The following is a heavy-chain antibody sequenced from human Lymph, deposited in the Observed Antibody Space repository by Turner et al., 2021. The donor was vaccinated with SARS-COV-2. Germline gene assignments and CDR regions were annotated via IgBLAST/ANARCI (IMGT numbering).Heavy chain of an antibody. Sequence: EVQLVETGGGLIQPGGSLRIYCAASGIIVSRNYMNWVRQAPGKGLECVSVIYSGGTTYYADSVKGRFTISIDNSKNTLYLQMNSLRVEDTAVYYGARDLGTYGMDVWGQGTTVTVSS. D-gene: IGHD6-13*01. J-gene: IGHJ6*02. CDR3: ARDLGTYGMDV. CDR1: GIIVSRNY. V-gene: IGHV3-53*02. CDR2: IYSGGTT.